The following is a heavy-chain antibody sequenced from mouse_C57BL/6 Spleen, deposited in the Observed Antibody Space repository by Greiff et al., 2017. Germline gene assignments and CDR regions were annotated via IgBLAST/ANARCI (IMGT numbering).Heavy chain of an antibody. J-gene: IGHJ2*01. V-gene: IGHV1-15*01. CDR1: GYTFTDYG. CDR2: IDPETGGT. CDR3: TRPPTGYFDC. Sequence: LPPSGAGRGGRVGSGARVCRVSGYTFTDYGMHWVEQTPVHGLEWIGAIDPETGGTAYNQKFKGKAILTADKSSSTAYMELRSLTSEDSAVYYCTRPPTGYFDCWGQGTTLTVSS.